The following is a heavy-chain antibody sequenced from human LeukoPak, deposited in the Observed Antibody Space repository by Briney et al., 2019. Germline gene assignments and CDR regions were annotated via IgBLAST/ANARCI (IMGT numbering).Heavy chain of an antibody. CDR1: GYTFTSYA. J-gene: IGHJ4*02. D-gene: IGHD3-9*01. CDR3: ARDPDRRYFDPGPPDY. CDR2: INTNTGNP. Sequence: ASVKVSCKASGYTFTSYAMNWVRQAPGQGLEGMGWINTNTGNPTYAQGFTGRFVFSLDTSVSTAYLQISSLKAEDTAVYYCARDPDRRYFDPGPPDYWGQGTLVTVSS. V-gene: IGHV7-4-1*02.